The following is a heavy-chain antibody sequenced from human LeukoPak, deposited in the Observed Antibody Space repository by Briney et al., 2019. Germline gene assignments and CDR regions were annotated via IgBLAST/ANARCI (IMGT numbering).Heavy chain of an antibody. Sequence: GGSLTLSCAASGFTFNSYSMIWLRQATGKGVVWVLSISSSSSDIIYADSVKGRFTISRDNAKNSLYLQMNSLRAEDTAVYYCARAVGYFDLWGRGTLVTVSS. V-gene: IGHV3-21*04. CDR1: GFTFNSYS. CDR2: ISSSSSDI. CDR3: ARAVGYFDL. J-gene: IGHJ2*01.